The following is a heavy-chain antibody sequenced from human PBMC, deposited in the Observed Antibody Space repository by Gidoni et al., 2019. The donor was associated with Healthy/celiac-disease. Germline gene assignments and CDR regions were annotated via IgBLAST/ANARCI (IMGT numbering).Heavy chain of an antibody. J-gene: IGHJ6*02. CDR3: AREWGSLVPAAEGYGMDV. CDR2: LYTSGST. Sequence: QVQLQESGPGLVKPSQTLSLTCTVSGRSISSGSSYWSWIRQPAGKGLEWIGRLYTSGSTNYNPSLKSRVTISVDTSKNQFSLKLSSVTAADTAVYYCAREWGSLVPAAEGYGMDVWGQGTTVTVSS. D-gene: IGHD2-2*01. CDR1: GRSISSGSSY. V-gene: IGHV4-61*02.